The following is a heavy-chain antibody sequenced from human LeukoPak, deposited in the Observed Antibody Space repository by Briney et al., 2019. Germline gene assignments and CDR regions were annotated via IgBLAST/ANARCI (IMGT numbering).Heavy chain of an antibody. V-gene: IGHV3-23*01. Sequence: PGGSLRLSCAASGFTFSSYAMSWVRQAPGKGLEWVSAISGSGGSTYYADSVKGRLTISRDNAKNSLYLQMNSLRAEDTAVYYCARLVGYYYGMDVWGQGTTVTVSS. CDR1: GFTFSSYA. CDR3: ARLVGYYYGMDV. D-gene: IGHD3-9*01. CDR2: ISGSGGST. J-gene: IGHJ6*02.